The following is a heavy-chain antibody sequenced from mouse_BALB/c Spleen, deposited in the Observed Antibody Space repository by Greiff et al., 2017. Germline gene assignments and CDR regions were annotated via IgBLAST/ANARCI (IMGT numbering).Heavy chain of an antibody. D-gene: IGHD2-14*01. J-gene: IGHJ1*01. V-gene: IGHV4-1*02. Sequence: EVKVEESGGGLVQPGGSLKLSCAASGFDFSRYWMSWVRQAPGKGLEWIGEINPDSSTINYTPSLKDKFIISRDNAKNTLYLQMSKVRSEDTALYYCARPHYRWNWYFDVWGAGTTVTVSS. CDR1: GFDFSRYW. CDR2: INPDSSTI. CDR3: ARPHYRWNWYFDV.